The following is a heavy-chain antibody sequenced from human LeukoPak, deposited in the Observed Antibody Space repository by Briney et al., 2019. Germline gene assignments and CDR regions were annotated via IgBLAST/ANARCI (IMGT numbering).Heavy chain of an antibody. CDR3: AKGTGSLGTSYFDY. CDR2: ISWNSGSI. Sequence: PGGSLRLSCAASGFTFDDYAMHWVRHAPGKGLEWVSGISWNSGSIGYADSVKGRFTISRDNAKNSLYLQMNSLRAEDTALYYCAKGTGSLGTSYFDYWGQGTLVTVSS. D-gene: IGHD1-1*01. V-gene: IGHV3-9*01. CDR1: GFTFDDYA. J-gene: IGHJ4*02.